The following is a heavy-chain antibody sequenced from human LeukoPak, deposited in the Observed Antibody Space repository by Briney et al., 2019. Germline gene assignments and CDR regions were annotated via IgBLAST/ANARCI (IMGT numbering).Heavy chain of an antibody. CDR1: GDSIDSGGYS. V-gene: IGHV4-30-2*01. Sequence: SQTLSLTCIVSGDSIDSGGYSWSWIRQPPGKGLEWIGYVHQSGTTYLNPSLTSRVSMSKDSSKNQFSLKLTSVSAADTAMYYCARRVAGSGTSYFDRRGQGTPVIVSS. J-gene: IGHJ4*02. CDR3: ARRVAGSGTSYFDR. CDR2: VHQSGTT. D-gene: IGHD1-7*01.